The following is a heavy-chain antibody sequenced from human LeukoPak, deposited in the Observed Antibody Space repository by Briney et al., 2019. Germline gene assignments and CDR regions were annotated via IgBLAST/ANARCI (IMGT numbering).Heavy chain of an antibody. J-gene: IGHJ3*02. V-gene: IGHV1-69*05. D-gene: IGHD5-18*01. Sequence: ASVKVSCXASGGTFSSYAISWVRQAPGQGLEWMGRIIPIFGTANYAQKFQGRVTITTDESTSTAYMELSSLRSEDTAVYYCASQRYSYGVYDAFDIWGQGTMVTVSS. CDR3: ASQRYSYGVYDAFDI. CDR1: GGTFSSYA. CDR2: IIPIFGTA.